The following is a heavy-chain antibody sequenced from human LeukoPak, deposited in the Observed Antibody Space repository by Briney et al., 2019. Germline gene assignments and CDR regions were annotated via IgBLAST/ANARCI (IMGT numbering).Heavy chain of an antibody. CDR1: GYTFTSYA. CDR3: SRDTTVGPTRVFVFDY. J-gene: IGHJ4*02. Sequence: ASVKVSCKASGYTFTSYAMNWVRQAPGQGLEWMGWINTNTGSPTYAQGFTGRFVFSLDTSVSTAYLQISSLKTEDTAVYYCSRDTTVGPTRVFVFDYWGQGTLVTVSS. D-gene: IGHD4-11*01. V-gene: IGHV7-4-1*02. CDR2: INTNTGSP.